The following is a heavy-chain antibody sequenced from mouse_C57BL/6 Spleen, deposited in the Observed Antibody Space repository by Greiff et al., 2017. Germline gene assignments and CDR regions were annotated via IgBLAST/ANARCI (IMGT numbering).Heavy chain of an antibody. V-gene: IGHV1-18*01. D-gene: IGHD2-3*01. CDR3: ARMGGYYDYYAMDY. CDR1: GYTFTDYN. CDR2: INPNNGGT. J-gene: IGHJ4*01. Sequence: VQLKQSGPELVKPGASVKIPCKASGYTFTDYNMDWVKQSHGKSLEWIGDINPNNGGTIYNQKFKGKATLTVDKSSSTAYMEIRSLTSEDTAVYYCARMGGYYDYYAMDYWGQGTSVTVSS.